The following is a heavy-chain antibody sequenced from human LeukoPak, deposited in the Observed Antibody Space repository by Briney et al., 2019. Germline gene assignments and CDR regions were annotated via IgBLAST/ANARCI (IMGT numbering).Heavy chain of an antibody. CDR2: IYTSGST. CDR1: GGSISSGSYY. J-gene: IGHJ3*01. V-gene: IGHV4-61*02. D-gene: IGHD3-10*01. Sequence: PSETLSLTCTVSGGSISSGSYYWSWIRQPAGKGLEWIGRIYTSGSTNYNPSLKSRVTISVDTSKNQFSLKLSSVTAADTAVYYCAREGSVGAQGLWGQGTMVTVSS. CDR3: AREGSVGAQGL.